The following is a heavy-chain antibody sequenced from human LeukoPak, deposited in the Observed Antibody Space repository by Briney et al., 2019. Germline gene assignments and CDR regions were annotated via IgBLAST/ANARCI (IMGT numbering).Heavy chain of an antibody. V-gene: IGHV3-7*04. D-gene: IGHD5-24*01. Sequence: GGSLRLSCVASGFPFSSYWMTWVRQAPGKGLEWVANIKQDGSKKPYVDSVKGRFTISRDNAKNSLYLQMNSLRAEDTAIYYCTRVGYIDEGIDYWGQGTLVTVSS. CDR2: IKQDGSKK. CDR1: GFPFSSYW. J-gene: IGHJ4*02. CDR3: TRVGYIDEGIDY.